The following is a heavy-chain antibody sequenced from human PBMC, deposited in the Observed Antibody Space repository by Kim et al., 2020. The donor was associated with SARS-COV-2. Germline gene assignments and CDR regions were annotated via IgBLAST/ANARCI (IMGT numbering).Heavy chain of an antibody. Sequence: SQTLSLTCAILGDSVSNKNAAWNWIRQCPSRGLEWLGRTYYASKWFSDYAISVKSRITISSDTSKNHFSLHLNSVTPEDTAVYFCARVSMAGNIDSWGQGTLVTVSS. CDR3: ARVSMAGNIDS. CDR1: GDSVSNKNAA. CDR2: TYYASKWFS. J-gene: IGHJ4*02. D-gene: IGHD6-19*01. V-gene: IGHV6-1*01.